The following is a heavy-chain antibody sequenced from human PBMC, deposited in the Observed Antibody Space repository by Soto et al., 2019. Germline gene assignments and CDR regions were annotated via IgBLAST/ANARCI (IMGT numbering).Heavy chain of an antibody. J-gene: IGHJ5*02. CDR1: AGSISTRTYD. D-gene: IGHD2-15*01. Sequence: PSETLSLPCTFPAGSISTRTYDWGWIRQPPGKGLEWIGSIYYSGSTYYNPSLKNRVTISVDTSKNQFSLKLSSVTAAETAVYYCARLGYSRPYNWFDPWGQGTMVTVSS. CDR2: IYYSGST. V-gene: IGHV4-39*01. CDR3: ARLGYSRPYNWFDP.